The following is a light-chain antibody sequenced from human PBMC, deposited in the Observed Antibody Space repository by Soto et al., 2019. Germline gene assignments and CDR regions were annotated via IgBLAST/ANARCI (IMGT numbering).Light chain of an antibody. J-gene: IGKJ5*01. CDR3: QQYIKWPIT. Sequence: EVVLTQSPATLSLSPVRSATLSCSASQNVDNYLAWYQQKPGQAPRLLIYDASNRATGIPARFSGSGSGTEFTLTVSSLQSEDFAVYYCQQYIKWPITFGQGTRLEIK. CDR2: DAS. CDR1: QNVDNY. V-gene: IGKV3-11*01.